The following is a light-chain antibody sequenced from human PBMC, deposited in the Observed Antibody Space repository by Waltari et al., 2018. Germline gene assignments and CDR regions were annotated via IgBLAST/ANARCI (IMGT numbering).Light chain of an antibody. CDR2: GPS. Sequence: QSVLTQPPSVSGAPGQRVSISCTGSGSNLGAGYDVHWYQQHPGKAPKLLIYGPSPRPQGSPYPFFGSQSGTSASLAITALQAEDEAEYYCQSYDTSLSVVFGGGTKLTVL. J-gene: IGLJ2*01. CDR1: GSNLGAGYD. CDR3: QSYDTSLSVV. V-gene: IGLV1-40*01.